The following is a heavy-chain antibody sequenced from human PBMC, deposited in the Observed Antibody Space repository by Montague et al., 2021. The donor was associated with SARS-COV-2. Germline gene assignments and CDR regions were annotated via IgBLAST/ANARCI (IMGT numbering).Heavy chain of an antibody. V-gene: IGHV2-5*02. Sequence: PALVKPTQTPTLTCTFSGFSLSTSGVGVGWIRQPPGKALEWLALXYWDDDKRYSPSLKSRLTITKDTSKNQVVLTMTNMDPVDTATYYCAHRPLLALKGQFDYWGQGTLVTVSS. CDR2: XYWDDDK. D-gene: IGHD3-3*02. J-gene: IGHJ4*02. CDR3: AHRPLLALKGQFDY. CDR1: GFSLSTSGVG.